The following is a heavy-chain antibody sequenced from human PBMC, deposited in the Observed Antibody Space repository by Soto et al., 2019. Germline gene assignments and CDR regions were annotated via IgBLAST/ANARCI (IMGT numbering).Heavy chain of an antibody. CDR1: GSTFSNDW. J-gene: IGHJ6*02. CDR3: ARDRSYSLDV. V-gene: IGHV3-74*01. CDR2: INSDGSST. Sequence: GGSLRLSCAVSGSTFSNDWMHWVRQAPGKGLVWVSHINSDGSSTTYADFVKGRFTIARDNAKNTVYLQMNSLRAEDTAVYYCARDRSYSLDVWGQGTTVTVSS.